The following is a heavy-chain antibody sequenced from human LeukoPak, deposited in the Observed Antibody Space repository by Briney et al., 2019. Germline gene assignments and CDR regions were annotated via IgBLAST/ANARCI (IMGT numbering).Heavy chain of an antibody. V-gene: IGHV4-61*02. CDR2: IYTSGST. CDR3: ARDIAVAAPTYYYYYMDV. D-gene: IGHD6-19*01. J-gene: IGHJ6*03. Sequence: PSETLSLTCTVSGGSISSGSYYWSWIRQPAGKGLGWIGRIYTSGSTNYNPSLKSRVTISVDTSKNQFSLKLSSVTAADTAVYYCARDIAVAAPTYYYYYMDVWGKGTTVTISS. CDR1: GGSISSGSYY.